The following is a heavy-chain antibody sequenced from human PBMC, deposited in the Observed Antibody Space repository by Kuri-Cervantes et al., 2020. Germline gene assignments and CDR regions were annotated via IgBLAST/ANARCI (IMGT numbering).Heavy chain of an antibody. J-gene: IGHJ2*01. CDR2: ISTSGGRT. V-gene: IGHV3-64*01. CDR1: GFTVSSNY. Sequence: GESLKISCAASGFTVSSNYMSWVRQAPGKGLEYVSAISTSGGRTYHANSVKGRFTISRDNSKNTLYLQMGSLRAEDMAVYYCARENWYFDLWGRGTLVTVSS. CDR3: ARENWYFDL.